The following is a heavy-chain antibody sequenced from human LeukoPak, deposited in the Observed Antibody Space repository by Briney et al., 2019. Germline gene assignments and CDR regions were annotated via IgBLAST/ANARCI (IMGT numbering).Heavy chain of an antibody. Sequence: PSETLSLTCTVSGGSISTHYWSWIRQPPGKGLEWIGYIYYNGGTNYDPSLKSRVTISVDTSKNRLSLKLSSVTTADTAVYYCARDSSHLYFDLWGRGTLVTVSS. CDR1: GGSISTHY. J-gene: IGHJ2*01. V-gene: IGHV4-59*11. D-gene: IGHD3-3*02. CDR3: ARDSSHLYFDL. CDR2: IYYNGGT.